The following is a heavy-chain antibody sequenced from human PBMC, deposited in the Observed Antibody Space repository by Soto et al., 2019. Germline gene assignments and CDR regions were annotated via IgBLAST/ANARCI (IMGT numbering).Heavy chain of an antibody. D-gene: IGHD1-1*01. CDR1: AFPYSRYS. CDR2: ISSSSSYI. CDR3: ARDTGITGYYYYYMDV. J-gene: IGHJ6*03. Sequence: PCGSRTRPCAASAFPYSRYSMKWVRQAPGKGLEWVSSISSSSSYIYYADSVKGRFTISRDNAKNSLYLQMNSLRAEDTAVYYCARDTGITGYYYYYMDVWGKGTTVTVS. V-gene: IGHV3-21*01.